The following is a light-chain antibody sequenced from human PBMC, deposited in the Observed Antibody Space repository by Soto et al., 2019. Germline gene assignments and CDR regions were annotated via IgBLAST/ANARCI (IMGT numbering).Light chain of an antibody. CDR2: DAS. CDR3: QQYTNTNNPWM. Sequence: DIQMTQSPSSLSASVGDRVTITCQASQNINNYLNWYQQKPGRAPKLLIYDASSLKSGVPSRFSGSGSGTEFTLIISGLQPDDSATYYCQQYTNTNNPWMFGQGTKVDIK. V-gene: IGKV1-33*01. J-gene: IGKJ1*01. CDR1: QNINNY.